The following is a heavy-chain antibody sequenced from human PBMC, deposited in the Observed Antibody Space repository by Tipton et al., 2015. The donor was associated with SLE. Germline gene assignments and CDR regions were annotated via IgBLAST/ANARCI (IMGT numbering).Heavy chain of an antibody. CDR3: ARLGVGCANCWYYFDL. Sequence: GLVKPSETLSLTCTVSGGSISSYYWSWIRQPPGKGLEWIGYIYYSGSTNYNPSLKSRVTISVDTSKNQFSLKVSSVTAADTAVYYCARLGVGCANCWYYFDLWGQGALVTVSS. J-gene: IGHJ4*02. CDR1: GGSISSYY. D-gene: IGHD2-21*01. V-gene: IGHV4-59*01. CDR2: IYYSGST.